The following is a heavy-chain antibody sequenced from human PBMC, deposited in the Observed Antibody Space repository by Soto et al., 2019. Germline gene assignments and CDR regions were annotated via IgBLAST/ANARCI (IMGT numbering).Heavy chain of an antibody. CDR1: GFTFSSYG. Sequence: PGGSLSLSCAASGFTFSSYGMHWVRQAPGKGLEWVAVIWYDGSNKYYADSVKGRFTISRDNSKNTLYLQMNSLRAEDTAVYYCSIVTAASGPMDYWGQGTLVTVSS. V-gene: IGHV3-33*01. J-gene: IGHJ4*02. CDR3: SIVTAASGPMDY. CDR2: IWYDGSNK. D-gene: IGHD6-13*01.